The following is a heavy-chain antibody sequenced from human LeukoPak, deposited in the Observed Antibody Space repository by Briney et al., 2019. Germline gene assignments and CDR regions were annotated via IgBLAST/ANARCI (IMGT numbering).Heavy chain of an antibody. CDR2: INPNSGGT. CDR1: GYTFTGYY. CDR3: ARTPIAAAGTNWFDP. D-gene: IGHD6-13*01. J-gene: IGHJ5*02. V-gene: IGHV1-2*02. Sequence: ASVKVSCKASGYTFTGYYMHWVRQAPGQGLEWMGWINPNSGGTNYAQKFQGRVTMTRDTSISTAYMELNSLRAEDTAVYYCARTPIAAAGTNWFDPWGQGTLVTVSS.